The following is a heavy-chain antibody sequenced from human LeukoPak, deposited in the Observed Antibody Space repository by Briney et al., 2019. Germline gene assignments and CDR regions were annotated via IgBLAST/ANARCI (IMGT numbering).Heavy chain of an antibody. Sequence: ASVKVSCKSSGYTFTSYDINWVRQATGQRLEWMGWMNPINGNTGYAQKFQGRVTMTRDTSISTAYMELSSLSSEDTAVYYCAGGLAATTWTIAMTGLDHWGPGTLVTVSS. CDR2: MNPINGNT. CDR3: AGGLAATTWTIAMTGLDH. D-gene: IGHD3-9*01. V-gene: IGHV1-8*01. J-gene: IGHJ4*02. CDR1: GYTFTSYD.